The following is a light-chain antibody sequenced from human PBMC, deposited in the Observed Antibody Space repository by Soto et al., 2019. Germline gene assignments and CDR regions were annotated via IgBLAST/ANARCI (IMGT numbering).Light chain of an antibody. Sequence: DIQMTQSPSSLSASVGDRVTITCRASQAISNYLAWYQQKPGKVPTLLIYAASTLQSGVPTRFSGSGSGTDFTLTISRPLPEDAATYYCQKFNAVPTFGGGTKLEI. CDR3: QKFNAVPT. CDR2: AAS. J-gene: IGKJ4*01. CDR1: QAISNY. V-gene: IGKV1-27*01.